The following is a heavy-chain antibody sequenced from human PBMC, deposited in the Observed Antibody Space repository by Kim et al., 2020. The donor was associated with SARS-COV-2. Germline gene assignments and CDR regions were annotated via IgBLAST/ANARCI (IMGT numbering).Heavy chain of an antibody. J-gene: IGHJ4*02. CDR2: IYYSGST. V-gene: IGHV4-39*07. D-gene: IGHD6-13*01. CDR1: GGSISSSSYY. Sequence: SETLSLTCTVSGGSISSSSYYWGWIRQPPGKGLEWIGSIYYSGSTYYNPSLKSRVTISVDTSKNQFSLKLSSVTAADTAVYYCARDDSSSSGEQEWGQGTLVTVSS. CDR3: ARDDSSSSGEQE.